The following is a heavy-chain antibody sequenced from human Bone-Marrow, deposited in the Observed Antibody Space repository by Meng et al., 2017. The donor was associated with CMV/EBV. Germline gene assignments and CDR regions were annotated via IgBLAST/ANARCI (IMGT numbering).Heavy chain of an antibody. D-gene: IGHD3-3*01. Sequence: GESLKISCAASGFTFSSYSMNWVRQAPGKGLEWVSYISSSSSTIYYADSVKGRFTISRDNAKNSLYLQMNSLRAEDTAVYYCARELRAYDFWSGYYLSFGGGMDVWGQGTTVTVS. V-gene: IGHV3-48*04. CDR2: ISSSSSTI. CDR3: ARELRAYDFWSGYYLSFGGGMDV. J-gene: IGHJ6*02. CDR1: GFTFSSYS.